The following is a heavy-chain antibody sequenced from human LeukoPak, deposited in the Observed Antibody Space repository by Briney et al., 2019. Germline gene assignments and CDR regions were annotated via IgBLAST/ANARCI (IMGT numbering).Heavy chain of an antibody. CDR1: GGTFSSYA. CDR3: ARGGVTPEYYFDY. J-gene: IGHJ4*02. Sequence: ASVKVSCKASGGTFSSYAISWVRQAPGQGLEWMGIINPSGGSTSYAQKFQGRVTMTRDTSTSTVYMELSSLRSEDTAVYYCARGGVTPEYYFDYRGQGTLVTVSS. CDR2: INPSGGST. D-gene: IGHD4-23*01. V-gene: IGHV1-46*01.